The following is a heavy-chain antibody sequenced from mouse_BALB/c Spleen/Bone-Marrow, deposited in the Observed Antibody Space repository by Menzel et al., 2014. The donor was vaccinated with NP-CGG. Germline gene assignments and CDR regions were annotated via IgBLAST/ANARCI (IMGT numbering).Heavy chain of an antibody. CDR3: ARRDEGYVFFDY. J-gene: IGHJ2*01. CDR2: INPSSGYT. Sequence: QVQLKESGAELARPGASVKMSCRASGYTFTTYTIHWVRQRPGQGLEWIGYINPSSGYTNYNQKFKDKATLTADKSSSTAYMQLSSLTSEDSAVYYCARRDEGYVFFDYWGQGTTLTVSS. CDR1: GYTFTTYT. V-gene: IGHV1-4*01. D-gene: IGHD2-3*01.